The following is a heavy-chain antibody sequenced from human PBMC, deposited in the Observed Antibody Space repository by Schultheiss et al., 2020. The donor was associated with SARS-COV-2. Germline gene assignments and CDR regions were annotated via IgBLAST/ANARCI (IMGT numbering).Heavy chain of an antibody. V-gene: IGHV6-1*01. CDR3: ARRDGYSGYDVPKGFDY. J-gene: IGHJ4*02. CDR2: TYYRSKWYN. Sequence: SETLSLTCAISGDSVSSNSAAWNWIRQSPSRGLEWLGRTYYRSKWYNDYAVSVKSRITINPDTSKNQFSLQLNSVTPEDTAVYYCARRDGYSGYDVPKGFDYWGQGTLVTVSS. CDR1: GDSVSSNSAA. D-gene: IGHD5-12*01.